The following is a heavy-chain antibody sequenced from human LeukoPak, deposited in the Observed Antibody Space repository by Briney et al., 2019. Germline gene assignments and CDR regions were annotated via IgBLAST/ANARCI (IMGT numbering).Heavy chain of an antibody. D-gene: IGHD3-3*01. V-gene: IGHV3-30*02. J-gene: IGHJ5*02. CDR2: IRYDGSNK. Sequence: PGGSLRLSCAASGFTFSSYGMHWVRQAPGKGLEWVAFIRYDGSNKYYADSVKGRFTISRDNSKNPLYLQMNSLRAEDTAVYYCAVLRFLEWLLYRPFDPWGQGTLVTVSS. CDR1: GFTFSSYG. CDR3: AVLRFLEWLLYRPFDP.